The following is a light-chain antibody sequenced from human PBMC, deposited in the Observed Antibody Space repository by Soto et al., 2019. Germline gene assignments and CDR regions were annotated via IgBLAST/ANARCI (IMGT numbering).Light chain of an antibody. Sequence: EIVMTQSPATLSVSPGERATLSCRASQSVSSNLAWFKQKPGQAPRLLIYGASTRATGIPARFSGSGTGPQFTLTISRLQSEDFAVYYCKQYNNWPPWTFGQGTKVEIK. CDR3: KQYNNWPPWT. CDR1: QSVSSN. J-gene: IGKJ1*01. V-gene: IGKV3-15*01. CDR2: GAS.